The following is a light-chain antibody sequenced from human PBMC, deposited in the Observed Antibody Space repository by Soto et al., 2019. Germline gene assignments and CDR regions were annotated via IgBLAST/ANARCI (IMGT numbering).Light chain of an antibody. V-gene: IGLV2-11*01. J-gene: IGLJ1*01. CDR2: DAD. CDR1: SGEVGSYIH. Sequence: QSVLTQPRSVSGSPGQSVSISCTGTSGEVGSYIHVSWYQQHPGRAPKLMIYDADERPSGVPDRFSGSKSGNTASLTISGLQAEDEADYYCCSYAGNYTSSWVFGTGTKVTVL. CDR3: CSYAGNYTSSWV.